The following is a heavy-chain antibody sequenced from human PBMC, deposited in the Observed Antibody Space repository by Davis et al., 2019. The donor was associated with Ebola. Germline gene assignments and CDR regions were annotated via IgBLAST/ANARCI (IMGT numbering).Heavy chain of an antibody. CDR1: GGSFGGSF. J-gene: IGHJ6*02. CDR2: INHSGST. CDR3: ARIFRFLAWYQVVDYYVMDV. V-gene: IGHV4-34*01. D-gene: IGHD3-3*01. Sequence: SETLSLTCAVYGGSFGGSFWSWIRRHQGKGMEWIGEINHSGSTNYNPSLKSRVTISVDTSKNQFSLKLSSVTAADTAVYYCARIFRFLAWYQVVDYYVMDVWGQGTTVTVSS.